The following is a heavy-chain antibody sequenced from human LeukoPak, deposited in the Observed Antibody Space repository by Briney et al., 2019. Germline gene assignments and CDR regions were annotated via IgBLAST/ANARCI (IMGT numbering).Heavy chain of an antibody. CDR3: ARGIEVVAAANNWFDP. CDR2: ISSSGSTI. V-gene: IGHV3-11*01. J-gene: IGHJ5*02. CDR1: GFTFSDYY. Sequence: GGSLRLSCAASGFTFSDYYMSWIRQAPGKGLEWVSYISSSGSTIYYADSVKGRFTISRDNAKNSPYLQMNSLRAEDTAVYYCARGIEVVAAANNWFDPWGQGTLVTVSS. D-gene: IGHD2-2*01.